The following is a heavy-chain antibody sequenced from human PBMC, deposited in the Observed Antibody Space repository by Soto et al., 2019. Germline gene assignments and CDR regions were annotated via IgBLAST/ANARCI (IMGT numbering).Heavy chain of an antibody. V-gene: IGHV4-4*07. J-gene: IGHJ6*02. CDR1: GDSIGRFY. CDR3: ARDLSGTGLDI. Sequence: QVQLHESGPGLVKPSETLFLTCNVSGDSIGRFYWSWIRQSAEKGLEWIGRVYSTGGTAYNPALKGRVTISLDRSNNHVSLEMNSVTAADTAVYFCARDLSGTGLDIWGRGTRVTVSS. CDR2: VYSTGGT. D-gene: IGHD1-26*01.